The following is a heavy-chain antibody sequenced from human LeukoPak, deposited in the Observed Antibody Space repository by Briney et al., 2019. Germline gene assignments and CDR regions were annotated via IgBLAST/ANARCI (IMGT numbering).Heavy chain of an antibody. V-gene: IGHV3-66*02. Sequence: GGSLRLSCAASGFTVSSSYMNWVRQAPGKGLEWVSVIYSGGSTYYADSVKGRFTISRDNSKNTLYPQMNSLRAEDTAVYYCARYSGYDRRLDYWGQGTLVTVSS. D-gene: IGHD5-12*01. CDR3: ARYSGYDRRLDY. CDR1: GFTVSSSY. CDR2: IYSGGST. J-gene: IGHJ4*02.